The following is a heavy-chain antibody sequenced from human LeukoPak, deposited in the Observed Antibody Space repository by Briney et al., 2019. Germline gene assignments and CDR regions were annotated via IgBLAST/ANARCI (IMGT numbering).Heavy chain of an antibody. CDR1: GGSISSGGYY. J-gene: IGHJ4*02. CDR3: ARGTDMTPISGYYSFVY. CDR2: IYYSGST. D-gene: IGHD5-12*01. V-gene: IGHV4-31*03. Sequence: SETLSLTCTVSGGSISSGGYYWSWLRQHPGKGLEWIGYIYYSGSTYYNPSLKSRVTISVDTSKNQFSLKLSSVTAADTAVYYCARGTDMTPISGYYSFVYWGQGTLVSVSS.